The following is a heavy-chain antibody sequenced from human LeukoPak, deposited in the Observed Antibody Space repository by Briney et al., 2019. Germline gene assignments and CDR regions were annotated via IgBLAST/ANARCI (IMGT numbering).Heavy chain of an antibody. Sequence: GGSLRLSCAASGFTFSNARMSWVPQAPGKGVEGVVRPKSKTDGWTPDYDAPVNVSFTISRDASNTKLDLQMNSLKTEDTAVYYCTTDSNTPRVGATNWNYWGQGTLVTVSS. CDR3: TTDSNTPRVGATNWNY. CDR2: PKSKTDGWTP. CDR1: GFTFSNAR. D-gene: IGHD1-26*01. J-gene: IGHJ4*02. V-gene: IGHV3-15*01.